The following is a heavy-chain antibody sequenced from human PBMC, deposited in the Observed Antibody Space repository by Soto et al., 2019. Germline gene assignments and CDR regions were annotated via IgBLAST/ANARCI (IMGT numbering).Heavy chain of an antibody. V-gene: IGHV3-49*04. D-gene: IGHD6-19*01. Sequence: GGSLRLSCTASGFTFGDYAMSWVRQAPGKGLEWVGFIRSKAYGGTTEYAASVKGRFTITRDDSKSIAYLQMNSLKTEDTAVYYCTRGGAWAVAPPDYWGQGTLVTVSS. CDR2: IRSKAYGGTT. J-gene: IGHJ4*02. CDR3: TRGGAWAVAPPDY. CDR1: GFTFGDYA.